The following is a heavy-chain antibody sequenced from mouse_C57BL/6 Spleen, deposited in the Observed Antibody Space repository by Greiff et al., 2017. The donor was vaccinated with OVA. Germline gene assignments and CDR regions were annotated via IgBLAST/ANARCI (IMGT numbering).Heavy chain of an antibody. CDR1: GYSITSGYY. CDR2: ISYDGSN. CDR3: ARTLSYYGNYDFDY. Sequence: EVKLMESGPGLVKPSQSLSLTCSVTGYSITSGYYWNWIRQFPGNKLEWMGYISYDGSNNYNPSLKNRISITRDTSKNQFFLKLNSVTTEDTATYYCARTLSYYGNYDFDYWGQGTTLTVSS. J-gene: IGHJ2*01. V-gene: IGHV3-6*01. D-gene: IGHD2-10*01.